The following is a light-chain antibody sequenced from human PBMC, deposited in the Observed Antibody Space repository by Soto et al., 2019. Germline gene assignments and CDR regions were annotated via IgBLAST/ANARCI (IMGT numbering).Light chain of an antibody. CDR3: QKYNWPPFT. Sequence: DIQMTQSPSSLAASVGDRVTISCRASQGISKYLAWYQQKPGKAPKLLIYATSTLQSGVSSRFTGSGSGTDFTLTISSLQPEDVATYYCQKYNWPPFTVGPGTKVDI. CDR1: QGISKY. J-gene: IGKJ3*01. V-gene: IGKV1-27*01. CDR2: ATS.